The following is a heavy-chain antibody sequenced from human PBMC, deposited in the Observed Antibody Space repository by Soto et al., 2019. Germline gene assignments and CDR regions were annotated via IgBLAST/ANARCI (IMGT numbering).Heavy chain of an antibody. CDR2: LSYTGSS. CDR3: ASCCTSPRPYYYYGMDV. J-gene: IGHJ6*02. D-gene: IGHD2-15*01. Sequence: SETLSLTCTFSNVSISNDHYSWAWIRQPPGKGLEWIAYLSYTGSSYYNPSLRGRVTISVDTSENQLSLRLISATAADTGTYFCASCCTSPRPYYYYGMDVWGQGTTVTVSS. CDR1: NVSISNDHYS. V-gene: IGHV4-39*01.